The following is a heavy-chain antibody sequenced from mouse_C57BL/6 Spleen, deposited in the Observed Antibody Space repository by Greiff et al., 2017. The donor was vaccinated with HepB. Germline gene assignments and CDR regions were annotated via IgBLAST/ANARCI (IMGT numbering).Heavy chain of an antibody. CDR2: INPNNGGT. Sequence: VQLQQSGPELVKPGASVKMSCKASGYTFTDYNMHWVKQSHGKSLEWIGYINPNNGGTSYNQKFKGKATLPVNKSSSTAYMELRSLTSEDSAVYDSAREEGYYYGSSYFDYWGQGTTLTVSS. CDR3: AREEGYYYGSSYFDY. CDR1: GYTFTDYN. D-gene: IGHD1-1*01. J-gene: IGHJ2*01. V-gene: IGHV1-22*01.